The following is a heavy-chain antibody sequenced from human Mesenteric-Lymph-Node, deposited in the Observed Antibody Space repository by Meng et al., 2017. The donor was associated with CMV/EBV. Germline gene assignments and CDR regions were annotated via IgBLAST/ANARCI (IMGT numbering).Heavy chain of an antibody. J-gene: IGHJ4*02. D-gene: IGHD4-23*01. CDR3: ARHQRWLKSEGGFNY. V-gene: IGHV4-34*01. CDR2: INHSGST. CDR1: GGSFSGYH. Sequence: GQRQQWGAGLLEPSETLSLPGSVYGGSFSGYHWSWIRQPPGKGLEWIGEINHSGSTNYNPSLKSRVTISVDTSKNQFSLKLSSVTAADTAVYYCARHQRWLKSEGGFNYWGQGTLVTVSS.